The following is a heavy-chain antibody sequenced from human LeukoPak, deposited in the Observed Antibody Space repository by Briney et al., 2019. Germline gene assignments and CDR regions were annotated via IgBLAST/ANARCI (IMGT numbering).Heavy chain of an antibody. V-gene: IGHV3-23*01. CDR3: AADYGSSMDV. Sequence: GGSLRLSCAASGFTFSSSAMSWVRQAPGKGLEWVSAISNNGGYTYYADSVQGRFTISRDNSKSTLCLQMNSLRAEDTAVYYCAADYGSSMDVWGQGTTVTVSS. J-gene: IGHJ6*02. CDR1: GFTFSSSA. D-gene: IGHD3-10*01. CDR2: ISNNGGYT.